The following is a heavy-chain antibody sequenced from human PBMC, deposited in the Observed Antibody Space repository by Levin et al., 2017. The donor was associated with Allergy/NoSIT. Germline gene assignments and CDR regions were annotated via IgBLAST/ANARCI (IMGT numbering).Heavy chain of an antibody. CDR1: GGTFSSYA. V-gene: IGHV1-69*01. Sequence: KISCKASGGTFSSYAISWVRQAPGQGLEWMGGIIPIFGTANYAQKFQGRVTITADESTSTAYMELSSLRSEDTAVYYCATDYYDSSGYFLGPYYFDYWGQGTLVTVSS. D-gene: IGHD3-22*01. CDR2: IIPIFGTA. J-gene: IGHJ4*02. CDR3: ATDYYDSSGYFLGPYYFDY.